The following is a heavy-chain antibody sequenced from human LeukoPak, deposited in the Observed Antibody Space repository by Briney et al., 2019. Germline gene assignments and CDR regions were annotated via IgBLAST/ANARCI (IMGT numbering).Heavy chain of an antibody. V-gene: IGHV4-61*01. J-gene: IGHJ4*02. CDR1: GGSLSRGSYY. D-gene: IGHD3-16*02. CDR2: IYYSGST. CDR3: AGSPGDYVWGSYRYFDY. Sequence: PSETLSLTCTLSGGSLSRGSYYWSWIRPPPGKGLEWIGYIYYSGSTNYNPPLKSRVTISVDTSKNQFSLKLSSVTAADTAVYYCAGSPGDYVWGSYRYFDYWGQGTLVTVSS.